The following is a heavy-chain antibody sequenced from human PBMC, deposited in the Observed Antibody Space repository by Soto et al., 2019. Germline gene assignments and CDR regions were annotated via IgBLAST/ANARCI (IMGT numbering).Heavy chain of an antibody. D-gene: IGHD2-2*01. CDR1: GGTFNNYV. V-gene: IGHV1-69*06. CDR3: AGRCDGTNCLGHVDY. Sequence: QVQLVQSGAEVKKPGSSVKVSCRASGGTFNNYVINWVRQAPGQGLEWMAGIIPIFGTANYAQKFQGRVTITADKSTSTAYMELNSLRSEDTAVYYCAGRCDGTNCLGHVDYWGQGNLVTVSS. J-gene: IGHJ4*02. CDR2: IIPIFGTA.